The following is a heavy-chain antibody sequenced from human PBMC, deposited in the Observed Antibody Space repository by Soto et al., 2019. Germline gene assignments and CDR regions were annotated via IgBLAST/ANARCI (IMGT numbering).Heavy chain of an antibody. D-gene: IGHD1-26*01. CDR2: ISYDGSNK. CDR3: ANGRGVGATPFDY. V-gene: IGHV3-30*18. J-gene: IGHJ4*02. Sequence: GGSLRLSWAASGFTFSSYGMHWVRQAPGKGLEWVAVISYDGSNKYYADSVKGRFTISRDNSKNTLYLQMNSLRAEDTAVYYCANGRGVGATPFDYWGQGTLVTVSS. CDR1: GFTFSSYG.